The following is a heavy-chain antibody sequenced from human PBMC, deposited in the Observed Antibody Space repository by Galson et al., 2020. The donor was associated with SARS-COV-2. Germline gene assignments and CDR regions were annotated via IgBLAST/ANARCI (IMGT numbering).Heavy chain of an antibody. J-gene: IGHJ6*02. D-gene: IGHD6-19*01. CDR3: ATALAVAGKDPYYYYYGMDV. CDR1: GYTPTELS. Sequence: ASVKVSCKVSGYTPTELSMNWVRQPPGNGLEWMGAFDPEDGATIYAQKFQGRVTMTEDTSTDTAYMELSSLRSEDTAVYYCATALAVAGKDPYYYYYGMDVWGQGTTVTVSS. CDR2: FDPEDGAT. V-gene: IGHV1-24*01.